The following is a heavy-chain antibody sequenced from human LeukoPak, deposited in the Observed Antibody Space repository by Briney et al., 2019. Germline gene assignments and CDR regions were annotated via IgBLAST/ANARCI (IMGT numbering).Heavy chain of an antibody. V-gene: IGHV4-34*01. J-gene: IGHJ4*02. CDR2: INHSGST. CDR1: GGSFSGYY. D-gene: IGHD3-22*01. CDR3: ARGGYYYI. Sequence: SETLSLTCAVYGGSFSGYYWSWIRQPPGKGLEWIGEINHSGSTNYNPSLKSRVTISVDTSKNQFSLKLSSVTAADTAVYYCARGGYYYIWGQGTLVTVSS.